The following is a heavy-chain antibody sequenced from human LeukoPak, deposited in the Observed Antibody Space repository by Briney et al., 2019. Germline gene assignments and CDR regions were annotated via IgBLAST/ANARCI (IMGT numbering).Heavy chain of an antibody. CDR1: GDSISSYY. V-gene: IGHV4-59*01. D-gene: IGHD3-10*01. Sequence: SETLSLTCTVSGDSISSYYRSWIRQPPGKGLEWIGYIFDNRNTKYNPSLKSRVSLSLDTSKNEFSLNLSSVTAADTAVYYCARDYYGSGKGWFDPWGQGTLVTVSS. CDR2: IFDNRNT. J-gene: IGHJ5*02. CDR3: ARDYYGSGKGWFDP.